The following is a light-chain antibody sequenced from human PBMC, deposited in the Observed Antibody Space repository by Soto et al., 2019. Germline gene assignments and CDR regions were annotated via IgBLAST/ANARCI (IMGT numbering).Light chain of an antibody. Sequence: EIVMTQSPATLSVSPGERATLSCRASQSVNINLAWYQQKPGQAPRLLIFGASSRANGIPARFSGSGSGPEFTLSISSLQSEDFAVYYCQQYNNWPPITFGQGTRLEIK. CDR3: QQYNNWPPIT. CDR1: QSVNIN. J-gene: IGKJ5*01. V-gene: IGKV3-15*01. CDR2: GAS.